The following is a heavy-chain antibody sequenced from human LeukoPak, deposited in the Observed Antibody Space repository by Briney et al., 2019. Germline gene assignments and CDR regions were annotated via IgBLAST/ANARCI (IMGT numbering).Heavy chain of an antibody. CDR1: GLTFDDYA. CDR3: AKDNIAATKVFDP. Sequence: GGSLRLSCAASGLTFDDYAMHWVRQAPGKGLEWVSGISWNSGSIGYADSVKGRFTISRDNAKNSLYLQMNSLRAEDTALYYCAKDNIAATKVFDPWGQGTLVTVSS. CDR2: ISWNSGSI. J-gene: IGHJ5*02. V-gene: IGHV3-9*01. D-gene: IGHD6-13*01.